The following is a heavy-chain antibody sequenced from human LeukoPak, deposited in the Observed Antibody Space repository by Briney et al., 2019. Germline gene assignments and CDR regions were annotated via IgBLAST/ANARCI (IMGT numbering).Heavy chain of an antibody. V-gene: IGHV4-4*02. J-gene: IGHJ4*02. Sequence: SGTLSLTCAVSGGSISSSNWWSWVRPPPGKGLEWIGEIYHSGSTNYNPSLKSRVTISVDKSKNQFSLKLSSVTAADTAVYYCAGGYSSSWTRSLDYWGQGTLVTVSS. CDR2: IYHSGST. CDR3: AGGYSSSWTRSLDY. D-gene: IGHD6-13*01. CDR1: GGSISSSNW.